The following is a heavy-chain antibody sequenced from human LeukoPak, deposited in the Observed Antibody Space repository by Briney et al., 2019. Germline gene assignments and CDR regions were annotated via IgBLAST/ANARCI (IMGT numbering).Heavy chain of an antibody. CDR1: GDSINSHY. D-gene: IGHD1-20*01. CDR3: ARHWIEITKTYSYWFDP. V-gene: IGHV4-4*09. CDR2: IYTRGST. Sequence: NPSETLSLTCTVSGDSINSHYWSWIRQPPGKGLEWIGFIYTRGSTNYNPSLKSRVTMSGDTSKNQVSLTLNSVTAANTAVYYCARHWIEITKTYSYWFDPWGQGTLVTVSS. J-gene: IGHJ5*02.